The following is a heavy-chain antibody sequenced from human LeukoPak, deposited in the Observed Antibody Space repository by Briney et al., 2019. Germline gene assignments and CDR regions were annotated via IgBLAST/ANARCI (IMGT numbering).Heavy chain of an antibody. CDR2: IYYSGST. J-gene: IGHJ6*03. CDR1: GGSISSGSYY. CDR3: AREGYYYYYMDV. Sequence: PSETLSLTCTVSGGSISSGSYYWSWIRQPPGKGLEWIGYIYYSGSTNYNPSLKRRVTISVDTSKNQFSLKLSSVTAADTAVYYCAREGYYYYYMDVWGKGTTVTISS. V-gene: IGHV4-61*01.